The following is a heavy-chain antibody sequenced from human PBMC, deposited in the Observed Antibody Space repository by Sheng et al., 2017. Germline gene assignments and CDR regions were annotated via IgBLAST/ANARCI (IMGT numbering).Heavy chain of an antibody. J-gene: IGHJ4*02. CDR2: IYYSGST. CDR3: ASLLPPKK. V-gene: IGHV4-59*01. Sequence: QVQLQESGPGLVKPSETLSLTCTVSGGSISSYYWSWIRQPPGKGLEWIGYIYYSGSTNYNPSLKSRVTISVDTSKNQFSLKLSSVTAADTVVYYCASLLPPKKWGQGTLVTVSS. CDR1: GGSISSYY.